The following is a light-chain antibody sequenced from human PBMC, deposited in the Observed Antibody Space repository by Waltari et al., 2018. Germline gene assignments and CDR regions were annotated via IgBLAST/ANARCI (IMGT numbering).Light chain of an antibody. CDR2: GAS. J-gene: IGKJ1*01. V-gene: IGKV3-20*01. CDR1: QSVGRY. CDR3: QNHERLPAV. Sequence: EIVLTQSPGTLSLSPGERATPSCRARQSVGRYLVWYQQKPGQAPRLLIYGASSRAAGIPDRFSGSGSGTDFSLTISRLEPEDFAVYYCQNHERLPAVFGQGTKVEIK.